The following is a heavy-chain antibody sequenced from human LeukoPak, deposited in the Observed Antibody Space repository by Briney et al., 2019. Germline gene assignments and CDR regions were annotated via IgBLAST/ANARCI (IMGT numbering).Heavy chain of an antibody. Sequence: PSETLSLTCTVSGGSISSSSYYWGWIRQPPGKGLEWLGSIYYSGSTYYNPSLKSRVTISVDTSKNQFSLKLSSVTAADTAVYYCARDLGYYDFWSGFETRDNWFDPWGQGTLVTVSS. D-gene: IGHD3-3*01. CDR2: IYYSGST. V-gene: IGHV4-39*07. J-gene: IGHJ5*02. CDR1: GGSISSSSYY. CDR3: ARDLGYYDFWSGFETRDNWFDP.